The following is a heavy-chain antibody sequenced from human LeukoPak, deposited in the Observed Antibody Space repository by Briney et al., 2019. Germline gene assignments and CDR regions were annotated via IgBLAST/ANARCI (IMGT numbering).Heavy chain of an antibody. D-gene: IGHD3-22*01. V-gene: IGHV3-30*04. Sequence: GGSLRLSCAASGFTFSSYAMHWVRQAPGKGLEWVAVISYDGSNKSYADSVKGRFTISRDNAKNSLYLQMNSLRAEDTAVYYCASKSDSSGYIADYWGQGTLVTVSS. CDR1: GFTFSSYA. CDR2: ISYDGSNK. J-gene: IGHJ4*02. CDR3: ASKSDSSGYIADY.